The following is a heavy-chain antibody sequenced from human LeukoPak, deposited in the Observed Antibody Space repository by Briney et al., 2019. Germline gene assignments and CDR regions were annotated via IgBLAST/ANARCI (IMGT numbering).Heavy chain of an antibody. Sequence: GGSLRLSCAGSGFTFSDYYMSWIRQAPGKGLEWVSYISSSGSTIYYADSVKGRFTISRDNAKNSLYLQMNSLRAEDTAVYYCASGIAAAAVRYYYYGMDVWGQGTTVTVSS. D-gene: IGHD6-13*01. CDR2: ISSSGSTI. V-gene: IGHV3-11*01. J-gene: IGHJ6*02. CDR3: ASGIAAAAVRYYYYGMDV. CDR1: GFTFSDYY.